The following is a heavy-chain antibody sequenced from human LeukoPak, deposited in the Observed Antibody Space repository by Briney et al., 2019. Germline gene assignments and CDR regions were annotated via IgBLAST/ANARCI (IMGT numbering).Heavy chain of an antibody. CDR3: ARDTGSSSSVGTFDY. V-gene: IGHV4-4*07. Sequence: SETLSLTCTVSGGSISSYYWSWIRQPAGKGLEWIGRIYTSGSTNHNPSLKSRVTMSVDTSKNQFSLKLSSVTAADTAVYYCARDTGSSSSVGTFDYWGQGTLVTVSS. J-gene: IGHJ4*02. D-gene: IGHD6-6*01. CDR2: IYTSGST. CDR1: GGSISSYY.